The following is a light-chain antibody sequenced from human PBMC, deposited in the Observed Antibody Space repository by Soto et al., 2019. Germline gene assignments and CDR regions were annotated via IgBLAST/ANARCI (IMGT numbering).Light chain of an antibody. V-gene: IGLV2-11*01. CDR3: CSYAGSYTSGV. CDR1: SSDVGGYNY. CDR2: DVS. Sequence: QSALTQPRSVSGSPGQSVTISCTGTSSDVGGYNYVSRYQQHPGKAPKLMIYDVSKRPSGVPDRFSGSKSGNTASLTISGLQAEDEADYYCCSYAGSYTSGVFGTGTKLTVL. J-gene: IGLJ1*01.